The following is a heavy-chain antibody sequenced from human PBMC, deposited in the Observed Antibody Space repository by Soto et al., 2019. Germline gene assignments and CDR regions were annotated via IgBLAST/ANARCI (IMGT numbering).Heavy chain of an antibody. Sequence: PAETLSLTCIVSGASISGFYWSWIRKSAGKGLEWIGRIYATGTTDYNPSLKSRVMMSVDTSKKQFSLKLRSVTAADTAVYYCVRDGTKTLRDWFDPWGQGTSVTVSS. CDR2: IYATGTT. V-gene: IGHV4-4*07. CDR1: GASISGFY. CDR3: VRDGTKTLRDWFDP. J-gene: IGHJ5*02. D-gene: IGHD1-1*01.